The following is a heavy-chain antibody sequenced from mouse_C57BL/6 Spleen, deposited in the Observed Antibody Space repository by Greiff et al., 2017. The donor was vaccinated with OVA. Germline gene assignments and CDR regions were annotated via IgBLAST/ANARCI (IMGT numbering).Heavy chain of an antibody. J-gene: IGHJ2*01. Sequence: QVHVKQSGAELAKPGASVKLSCKASGYTFTSYWMHWVKQRPGQGLEWIGYINPSSGYTKYNQKFKDKATLTADKSSSTAYMQLSSLTYEDSAVYYCARSTMITTYYFDYWGQGTTLTVSS. CDR2: INPSSGYT. D-gene: IGHD2-4*01. V-gene: IGHV1-7*01. CDR1: GYTFTSYW. CDR3: ARSTMITTYYFDY.